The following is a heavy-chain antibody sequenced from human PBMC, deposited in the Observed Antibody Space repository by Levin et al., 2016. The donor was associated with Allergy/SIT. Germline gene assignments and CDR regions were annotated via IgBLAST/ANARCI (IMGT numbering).Heavy chain of an antibody. V-gene: IGHV3-48*03. CDR3: ARLYNSGSP. J-gene: IGHJ5*02. CDR2: VSSSGSSI. Sequence: WIRQPPGKGLEWVAYVSSSGSSIYYADSVKGRFTISRDNAKNTLYLQLNSLRAEDTAVYYCARLYNSGSPWGQGTLVTVSS. D-gene: IGHD6-19*01.